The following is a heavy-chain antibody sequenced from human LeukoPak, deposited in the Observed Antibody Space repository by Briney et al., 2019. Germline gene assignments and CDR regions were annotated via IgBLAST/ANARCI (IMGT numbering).Heavy chain of an antibody. Sequence: PGGSLRLSCAASGFTFSTYGMHWVRQAPGKGLEWVALIWYDGSNKDYADSVKGRFSISRDNSKNTLYLQMNSLRAEDTAVYHCAKDPSGYSNWFDPWGQGTLVTVSS. J-gene: IGHJ5*02. CDR2: IWYDGSNK. D-gene: IGHD3-3*01. CDR3: AKDPSGYSNWFDP. V-gene: IGHV3-30*02. CDR1: GFTFSTYG.